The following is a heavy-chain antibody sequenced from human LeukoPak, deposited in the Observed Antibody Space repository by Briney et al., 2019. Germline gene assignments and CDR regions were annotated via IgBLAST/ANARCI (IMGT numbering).Heavy chain of an antibody. CDR2: ISYDGSNK. CDR1: GFTFSSYA. Sequence: PGGSLRLSCAASGFTFSSYAMHWVRQAPGKGLEWVAVISYDGSNKYYADYVKGRFTISRDNSKNTLYLQMNSLRAEDTAVYYCARVVLGQWLANFDYWGQGTLVTVSS. D-gene: IGHD6-19*01. V-gene: IGHV3-30-3*01. CDR3: ARVVLGQWLANFDY. J-gene: IGHJ4*02.